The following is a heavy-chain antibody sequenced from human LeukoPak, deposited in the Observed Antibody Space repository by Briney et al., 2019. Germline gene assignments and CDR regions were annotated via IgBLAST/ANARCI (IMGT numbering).Heavy chain of an antibody. V-gene: IGHV1-2*02. CDR2: INPNSGGT. J-gene: IGHJ6*03. D-gene: IGHD6-6*01. CDR3: ARNGRSSSFLGVNYYYYMDV. CDR1: GYTFTGYY. Sequence: ASVKVSCKASGYTFTGYYMHWVRQAPGQGLEWMGWINPNSGGTNYAQKFQGRVTMTRDTSISTAYMELSRLRSDDTAVYYCARNGRSSSFLGVNYYYYMDVWGKGTTVTVSS.